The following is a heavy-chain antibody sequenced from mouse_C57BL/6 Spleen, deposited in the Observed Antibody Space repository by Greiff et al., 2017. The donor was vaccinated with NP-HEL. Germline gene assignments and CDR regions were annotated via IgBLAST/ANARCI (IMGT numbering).Heavy chain of an antibody. J-gene: IGHJ4*01. CDR1: GYSITSGYY. Sequence: EVQLQESGPGLVKPSQSLSLTCSVTGYSITSGYYWNWIRQFPGNKLEWMGYISYDGSNNYNPSLKNRISITRDTSKNQFFLKLNSVTTEDTATYYCARVLGSSYPYYAMDYWGQGTSVTVSS. D-gene: IGHD1-1*01. CDR2: ISYDGSN. V-gene: IGHV3-6*01. CDR3: ARVLGSSYPYYAMDY.